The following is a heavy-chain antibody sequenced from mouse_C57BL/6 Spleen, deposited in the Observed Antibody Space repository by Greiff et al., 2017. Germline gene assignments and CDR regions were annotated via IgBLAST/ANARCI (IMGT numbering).Heavy chain of an antibody. CDR2: IHPNSGST. J-gene: IGHJ1*03. D-gene: IGHD2-5*01. CDR3: ARSYSNLGNWDFEV. CDR1: GYTFTSYW. Sequence: QVQLQQPGAELVKPGASVKLSCKASGYTFTSYWMHWVKQRPGQGLEWIGMIHPNSGSTNYNEKFKSKATLTVDKSTSTAYMQLSSLTSEDSAVYYGARSYSNLGNWDFEVWGTGTTVTVSS. V-gene: IGHV1-64*01.